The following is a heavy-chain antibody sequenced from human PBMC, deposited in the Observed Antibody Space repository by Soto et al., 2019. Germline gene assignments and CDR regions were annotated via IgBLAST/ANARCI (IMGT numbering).Heavy chain of an antibody. V-gene: IGHV3-74*01. CDR2: INTDGSST. CDR3: AKRGVDTFGLSY. Sequence: EVQLVESGGGLVQPGGSLRLSCAVSGFTFSSFWMHWVRQAPGEGLVWVSRINTDGSSTSYADSVKGRFTISRDNAKNTRYLQMNSLTVEDTAMSYCAKRGVDTFGLSYWGQGTLVTVSS. D-gene: IGHD3-10*01. CDR1: GFTFSSFW. J-gene: IGHJ4*02.